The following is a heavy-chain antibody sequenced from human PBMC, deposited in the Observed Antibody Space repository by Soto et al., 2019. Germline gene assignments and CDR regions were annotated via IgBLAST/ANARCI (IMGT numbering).Heavy chain of an antibody. CDR2: IWYDGSNE. Sequence: QVQLVESGGGVVQPGRSLRLSCAASGFTFSSYGMHWVRQAPGKGLEWVAVIWYDGSNENYADSVKGRFTISRDNSKNTLYLQMHSLRAEDTALYYCARDRRGSGWYDYFDYWGQGTLVTVSS. D-gene: IGHD6-19*01. CDR1: GFTFSSYG. V-gene: IGHV3-33*01. CDR3: ARDRRGSGWYDYFDY. J-gene: IGHJ4*02.